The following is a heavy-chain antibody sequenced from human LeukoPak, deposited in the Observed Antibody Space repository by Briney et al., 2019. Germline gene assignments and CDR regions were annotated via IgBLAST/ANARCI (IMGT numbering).Heavy chain of an antibody. CDR3: ARAYGGLIDY. J-gene: IGHJ4*02. Sequence: PGGSLRLSCAASGFTFSSYSMNWVRQAPGEGLEWVALISFDGRDKQYADSVKGRFTISKDNSKNTLYLQMNSLSGDDTSMYFCARAYGGLIDYWGQGTLVTVSS. CDR1: GFTFSSYS. CDR2: ISFDGRDK. D-gene: IGHD3-16*01. V-gene: IGHV3-30*03.